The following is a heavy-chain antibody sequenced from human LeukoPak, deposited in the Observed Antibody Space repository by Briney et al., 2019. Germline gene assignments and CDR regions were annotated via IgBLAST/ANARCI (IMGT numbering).Heavy chain of an antibody. CDR2: IYYSGST. D-gene: IGHD4-17*01. V-gene: IGHV4-59*01. CDR3: ARDYHPHGTTRAYFDY. Sequence: KPSETLSLTCTVSGGSISSYYWSWIRQPPGKGLEWIGYIYYSGSTNYNPSLKSRVTISMDTSKNQFSLKLSSVTAADTAVYYCARDYHPHGTTRAYFDYWGQGTLVTVSS. J-gene: IGHJ4*02. CDR1: GGSISSYY.